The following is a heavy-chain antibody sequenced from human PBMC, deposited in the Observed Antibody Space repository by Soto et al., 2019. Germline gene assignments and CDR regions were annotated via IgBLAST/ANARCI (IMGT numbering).Heavy chain of an antibody. CDR2: IGLSSGFT. J-gene: IGHJ5*02. Sequence: QVQLVESGGGLVKPGGSLRLSCAASGFTFSDYYMGWIRQAPGKGLEWISYIGLSSGFTSYADSVKGRFTVSRDNAKNSVDLQMTSLGIEDTAVYYCARPLGGSWTTLPDNWFDLWGQGTLVTVSS. CDR1: GFTFSDYY. D-gene: IGHD6-13*01. CDR3: ARPLGGSWTTLPDNWFDL. V-gene: IGHV3-11*05.